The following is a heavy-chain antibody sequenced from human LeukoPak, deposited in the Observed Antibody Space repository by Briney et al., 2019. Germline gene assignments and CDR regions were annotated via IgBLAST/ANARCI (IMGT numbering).Heavy chain of an antibody. D-gene: IGHD2-2*01. Sequence: ASVKVSCKASGYTFTGYYMHWVRQAPGRGLEWMGWISAYNGNTNYAQKLQGRVTMTTDTSTSTAYMELRSLRSDDTAVYYCARDIVVVPAAMLDYYYGMDVWGQGTTVTVSS. CDR3: ARDIVVVPAAMLDYYYGMDV. J-gene: IGHJ6*02. CDR1: GYTFTGYY. CDR2: ISAYNGNT. V-gene: IGHV1-18*04.